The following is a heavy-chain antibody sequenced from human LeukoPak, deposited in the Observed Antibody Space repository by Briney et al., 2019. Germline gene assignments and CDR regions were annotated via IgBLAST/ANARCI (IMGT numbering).Heavy chain of an antibody. CDR2: ISGGGGHT. CDR3: AKYQYYDSSGYDG. V-gene: IGHV3-23*01. Sequence: PGGSLRLSCAASGFTFSTYAMGWGRQAPGKGLEWVSAISGGGGHTYYADSAKGRFTISRDNSKNTLYLQMITLRAEDTAVYYCAKYQYYDSSGYDGWGQGTLVTVSS. D-gene: IGHD3-22*01. CDR1: GFTFSTYA. J-gene: IGHJ4*02.